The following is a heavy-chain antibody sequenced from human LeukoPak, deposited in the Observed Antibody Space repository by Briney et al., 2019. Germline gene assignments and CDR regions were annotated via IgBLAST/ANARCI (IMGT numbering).Heavy chain of an antibody. CDR3: ARTTEGGYSYGYFYYYYMDV. D-gene: IGHD5-18*01. V-gene: IGHV4-59*01. CDR2: SYYNGNT. J-gene: IGHJ6*03. Sequence: SETLSLTCTVSGGSITNYYWSWIRQPPGKGLEWIGFSYYNGNTNYNPSLKSRVTISVDMSKNQFSLKLSSVTAADTAVYYCARTTEGGYSYGYFYYYYMDVWGKGTTVTISS. CDR1: GGSITNYY.